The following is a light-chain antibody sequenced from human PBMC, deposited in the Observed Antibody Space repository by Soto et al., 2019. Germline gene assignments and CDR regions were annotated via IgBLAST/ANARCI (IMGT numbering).Light chain of an antibody. Sequence: QAVVTQEPSLTVSPGGTVTLTCGSSTGAVTSSHYPYWVQQRPGQAPRTLIYDTSNKHSWTPARFSGSLLGGKAALTLSGAQPEDEADDYCWLSSNGARVFGGGTKVTVL. V-gene: IGLV7-46*01. J-gene: IGLJ3*02. CDR2: DTS. CDR1: TGAVTSSHY. CDR3: WLSSNGARV.